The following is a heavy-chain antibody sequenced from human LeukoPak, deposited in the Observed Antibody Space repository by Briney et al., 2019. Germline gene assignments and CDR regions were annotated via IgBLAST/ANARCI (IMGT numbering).Heavy chain of an antibody. V-gene: IGHV1-46*02. CDR1: GYTFNSYY. Sequence: ASVKVSCKASGYTFNSYYVQWVRQAPGQGLEWMGIINPSGGSTTYAQNFQGRVTMTRDTSTSTVYMELSSLRSEDTAVYYCASDLLIVGPTTGFDYWGQGTLVTVSP. CDR3: ASDLLIVGPTTGFDY. CDR2: INPSGGST. D-gene: IGHD1-26*01. J-gene: IGHJ4*02.